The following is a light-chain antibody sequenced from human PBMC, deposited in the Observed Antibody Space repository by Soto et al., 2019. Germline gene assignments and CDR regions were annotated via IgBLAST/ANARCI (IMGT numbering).Light chain of an antibody. Sequence: DIQMTQSPSTLSASIRDRVTITCRASQKISGWLAWYQQTPGKAPKLLIYDASSLQSGVPSRFSGSGSGTEFTLTISSLQPDDFATYYCQQYNSDPLTFGQGTKVEIK. CDR3: QQYNSDPLT. CDR1: QKISGW. J-gene: IGKJ1*01. V-gene: IGKV1-5*01. CDR2: DAS.